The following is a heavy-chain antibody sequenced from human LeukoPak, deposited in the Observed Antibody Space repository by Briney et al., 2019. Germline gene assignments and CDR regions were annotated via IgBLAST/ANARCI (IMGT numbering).Heavy chain of an antibody. V-gene: IGHV1-69*13. CDR1: GGTFSSYA. D-gene: IGHD2-2*01. J-gene: IGHJ3*02. CDR3: ARGLIVIIPTAVAGAFDI. CDR2: IIPIFGTA. Sequence: SVKVSCKASGGTFSSYAISWVRQAPGQGLEWMGGIIPIFGTANYAQKFQGRVTITADESTSTAYMELSSLRSEDTAVYYCARGLIVIIPTAVAGAFDIWGQGTMVTVSS.